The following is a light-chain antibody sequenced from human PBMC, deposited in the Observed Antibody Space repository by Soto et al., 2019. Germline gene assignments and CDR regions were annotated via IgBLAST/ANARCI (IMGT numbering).Light chain of an antibody. Sequence: DIQMTQSPSSLSASVGDRVTITCRASQTVKYLNWYQQIPGKAPKFLISTASILQSGVPSRFSGSGSGTDFSLTINTLQREDFATYYCQQSDRAPLTFGGGTKVEVK. CDR1: QTVKY. CDR3: QQSDRAPLT. CDR2: TAS. V-gene: IGKV1-39*01. J-gene: IGKJ4*01.